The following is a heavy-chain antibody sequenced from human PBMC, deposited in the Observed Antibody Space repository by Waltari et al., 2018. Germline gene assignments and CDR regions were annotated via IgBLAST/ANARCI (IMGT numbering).Heavy chain of an antibody. CDR3: GDFTAFDY. CDR1: GFIFSTAW. V-gene: IGHV3-15*01. J-gene: IGHJ4*02. Sequence: EVQLVESGGGLVEPGGSIRLSCAGTGFIFSTAWLTWARQAPGKGLEWVGRIKSRITGGTTEYGAPVKGRFTISRDDSKDTVYLQMNSLKTEDTGVYYCGDFTAFDYWGQGSLVIVSS. D-gene: IGHD2-8*02. CDR2: IKSRITGGTT.